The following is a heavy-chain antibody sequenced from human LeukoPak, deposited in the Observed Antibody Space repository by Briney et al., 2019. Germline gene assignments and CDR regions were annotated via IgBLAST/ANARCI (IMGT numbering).Heavy chain of an antibody. D-gene: IGHD3-22*01. CDR1: AYIFTSYY. Sequence: GASVKVSCKASAYIFTSYYIHWVRQAPGQGLEWMAMIDPSGGSTTYAQRFQGRVTVTRDTSTSIVYMEVNSLRSEDTAVYFCARETYYYESSGYYPYYFDYWGQGTPVTVSS. CDR2: IDPSGGST. J-gene: IGHJ4*02. V-gene: IGHV1-46*01. CDR3: ARETYYYESSGYYPYYFDY.